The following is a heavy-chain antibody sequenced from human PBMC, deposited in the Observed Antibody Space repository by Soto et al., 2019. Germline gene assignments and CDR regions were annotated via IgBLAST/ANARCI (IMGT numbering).Heavy chain of an antibody. V-gene: IGHV4-59*01. CDR1: GASMNNYY. CDR2: MFYSGSS. J-gene: IGHJ5*02. D-gene: IGHD2-15*01. Sequence: SETLSLACTVSGASMNNYYGSWVRQPPGKGLEWIGYMFYSGSSNYNSSLKSRVTISVDTSKNQFSLNLSSVTAADTAVYYCARGPRYCSGGSCRNWFDPWGQGTLVTVSS. CDR3: ARGPRYCSGGSCRNWFDP.